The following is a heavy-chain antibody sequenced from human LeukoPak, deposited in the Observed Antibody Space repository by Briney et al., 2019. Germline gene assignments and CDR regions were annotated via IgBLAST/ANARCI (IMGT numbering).Heavy chain of an antibody. V-gene: IGHV1-2*02. D-gene: IGHD2-2*01. CDR3: ARGSGGLGYCSSTSCLTVDY. CDR2: INPHSGGT. CDR1: GYTFTGYY. Sequence: GASVTVSCKASGYTFTGYYMHWVRQAPGQGLEWMGWINPHSGGTNYPQKFQGRVTMTRDTSISTAYMELSRLRSDDTAVYYCARGSGGLGYCSSTSCLTVDYWGQGTLVTVSS. J-gene: IGHJ4*02.